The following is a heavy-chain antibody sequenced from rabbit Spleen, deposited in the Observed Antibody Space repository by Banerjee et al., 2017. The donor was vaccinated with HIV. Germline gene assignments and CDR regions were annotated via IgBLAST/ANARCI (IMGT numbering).Heavy chain of an antibody. CDR2: INVVTGKA. J-gene: IGHJ4*01. CDR3: ARDLDRVIRWNLGW. V-gene: IGHV1S45*01. D-gene: IGHD1-1*01. Sequence: QEQLVESGGGLVRPEGSLKLSCKASGFSFSNKAVMCWVRQAPGKGLEWIACINVVTGKAVYASWAKGRFTFSKTSSTTVTLQMTSLPTADTATYFCARDLDRVIRWNLGWWGPGTLVTIS. CDR1: GFSFSNKAV.